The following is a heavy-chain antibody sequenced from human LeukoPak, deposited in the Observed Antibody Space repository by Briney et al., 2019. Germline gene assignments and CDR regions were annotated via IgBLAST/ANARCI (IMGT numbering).Heavy chain of an antibody. J-gene: IGHJ4*02. CDR3: AKEEAYYDSSGYYPFDY. V-gene: IGHV3-23*01. Sequence: GGSLRLSCAASGFTVSNTYMSRVRQAPGKGLEWVSAISGSGGSTYYADSVKGRFTISRDNSKNTLYLQMNSLRAEDTAVYYCAKEEAYYDSSGYYPFDYWGQGTLVTVSS. D-gene: IGHD3-22*01. CDR1: GFTVSNTY. CDR2: ISGSGGST.